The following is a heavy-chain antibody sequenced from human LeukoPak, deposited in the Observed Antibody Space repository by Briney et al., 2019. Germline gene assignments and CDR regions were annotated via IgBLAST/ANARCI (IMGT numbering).Heavy chain of an antibody. V-gene: IGHV4-59*01. Sequence: SETLSLTCTVSGGSISSYYWSWIRQPPGKGLEWIGYIYYSGSTNYNPSLKSRITISVDTSKNQFSLKLSSVTAADTAVYYCARATTYYFDYWGQGTLVTVSS. CDR3: ARATTYYFDY. CDR2: IYYSGST. CDR1: GGSISSYY. J-gene: IGHJ4*02. D-gene: IGHD1-14*01.